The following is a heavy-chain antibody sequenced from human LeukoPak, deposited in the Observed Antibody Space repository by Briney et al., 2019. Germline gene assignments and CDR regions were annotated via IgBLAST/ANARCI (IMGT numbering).Heavy chain of an antibody. Sequence: PGGSLRLSCAASGFTFSSYWMSWVRQAPGKGLEWVANIKQDGSEKYYVDSVKGRFTISRDNAKNSLCLQMNSLRAEDTAVYYCARDPGALRYFDWSFYYYGMDVWGQGTTVTVSS. V-gene: IGHV3-7*01. CDR3: ARDPGALRYFDWSFYYYGMDV. CDR1: GFTFSSYW. CDR2: IKQDGSEK. J-gene: IGHJ6*02. D-gene: IGHD3-9*01.